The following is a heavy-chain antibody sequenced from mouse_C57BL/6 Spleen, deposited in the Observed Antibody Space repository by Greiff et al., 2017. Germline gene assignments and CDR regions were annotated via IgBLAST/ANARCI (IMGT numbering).Heavy chain of an antibody. Sequence: LVESGPELVKPGASVKISCKASGYAFSSSWMNWVKQRPGKGLEWIGRMYPGDGETNYTGKGKGKDTMTADKSSSTAYMQLSSRPSEASAVYFCAREGITSTDYYAMDYWGQGTSVTVST. CDR3: AREGITSTDYYAMDY. CDR2: MYPGDGET. V-gene: IGHV1-82*01. J-gene: IGHJ4*01. CDR1: GYAFSSSW. D-gene: IGHD2-4*01.